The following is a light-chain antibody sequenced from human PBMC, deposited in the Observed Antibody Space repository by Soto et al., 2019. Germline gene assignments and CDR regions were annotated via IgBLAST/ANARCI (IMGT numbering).Light chain of an antibody. J-gene: IGLJ3*02. Sequence: QSVLTQPASVSGSPGQSITISCTGTRGDVGGYNYVSWYQQHPGKAPKLLIYDVSNRPSRVSNRFSGSKSGNTASLTISGLQADDEADYYFSSYTNTDALAFGGGTKLTVL. CDR1: RGDVGGYNY. CDR3: SSYTNTDALA. CDR2: DVS. V-gene: IGLV2-14*03.